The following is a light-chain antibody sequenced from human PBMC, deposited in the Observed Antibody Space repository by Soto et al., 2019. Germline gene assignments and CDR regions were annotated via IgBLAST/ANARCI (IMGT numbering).Light chain of an antibody. J-gene: IGKJ2*01. CDR3: MQALQTPRT. Sequence: DIVMTQSPLSLPVTPGEPASISCRSSQSLLHSNGYNYLDWYLQKPGQSPQLLIYLGSNRASGVPDRFSGSGSGTDFTLKISRAEAEDVGVYYCMQALQTPRTFXQGTKVDIK. CDR2: LGS. CDR1: QSLLHSNGYNY. V-gene: IGKV2-28*01.